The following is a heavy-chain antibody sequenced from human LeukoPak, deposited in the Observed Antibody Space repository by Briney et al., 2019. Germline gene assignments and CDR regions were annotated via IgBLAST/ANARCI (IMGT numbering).Heavy chain of an antibody. J-gene: IGHJ3*02. V-gene: IGHV3-30*02. CDR2: IRYDGSNK. D-gene: IGHD3-22*01. Sequence: GGSLRLSCAASGFTFSSYGMHWVRQAPGKGLEWVAFIRYDGSNKYFTDSVTGRFTISRDNSKNTLYLQMNSLRAEDTAVYYCARERSSGYNDAFDIWGQGTMVTVSS. CDR3: ARERSSGYNDAFDI. CDR1: GFTFSSYG.